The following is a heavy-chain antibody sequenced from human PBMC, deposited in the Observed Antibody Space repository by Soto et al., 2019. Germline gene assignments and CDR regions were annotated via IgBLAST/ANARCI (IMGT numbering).Heavy chain of an antibody. Sequence: PGGSLRLSCAASGFTFSSYSMNWVRQAPGKGLEWVSSISSSSSYIYYADSVKGRFTISRDNAKNSPYLQMNSLRAEDTAVYYCARDTVVVPAAIGNYYYYGMDVWGQGTTVTVS. CDR2: ISSSSSYI. CDR3: ARDTVVVPAAIGNYYYYGMDV. J-gene: IGHJ6*02. CDR1: GFTFSSYS. V-gene: IGHV3-21*01. D-gene: IGHD2-2*02.